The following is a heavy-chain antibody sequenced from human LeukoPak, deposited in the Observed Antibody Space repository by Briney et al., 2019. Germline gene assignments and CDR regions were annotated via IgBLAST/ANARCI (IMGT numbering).Heavy chain of an antibody. V-gene: IGHV4-59*01. CDR3: ARHGVGAAGTWGWFDP. CDR2: IYYSGST. Sequence: SETLSLTCTVSGGSISSYYWSWIRQPPGKGLEWIGYIYYSGSTNYNPSLKSRVTISVDTSKNQFSLKLSSVTAADTAVYYCARHGVGAAGTWGWFDPWGQGTLVTVSS. D-gene: IGHD6-13*01. J-gene: IGHJ5*02. CDR1: GGSISSYY.